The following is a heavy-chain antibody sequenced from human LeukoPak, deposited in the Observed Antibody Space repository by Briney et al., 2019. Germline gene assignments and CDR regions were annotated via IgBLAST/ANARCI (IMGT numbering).Heavy chain of an antibody. J-gene: IGHJ4*02. CDR1: VFTFSSYA. D-gene: IGHD3-3*01. V-gene: IGHV3-23*01. Sequence: GGPLRLSCAASVFTFSSYAMRWVRQAPGKGLDWFSAISGGSVGATYYADAVKGRFTISRDNSKTTLYLEMNSLRAEDTAVYYCAKGSSSGRPYFFDYWGQGSLVGVSS. CDR3: AKGSSSGRPYFFDY. CDR2: ISGGSVGAT.